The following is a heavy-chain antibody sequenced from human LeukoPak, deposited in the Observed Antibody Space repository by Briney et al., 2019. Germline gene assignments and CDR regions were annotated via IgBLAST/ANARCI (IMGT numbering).Heavy chain of an antibody. D-gene: IGHD3-10*01. J-gene: IGHJ4*02. V-gene: IGHV4-34*01. CDR3: ARGLSPRINMVRGVRPPFRGVFDY. CDR2: INHSGST. Sequence: SETLSLTCAVYGGSFSGYYWSWIRQPPGKGLDWIGEINHSGSTNYNPSLKSRVTISVDTSKNQFSLKLSSVTAADTAVYYCARGLSPRINMVRGVRPPFRGVFDYWGQGTLVTVSS. CDR1: GGSFSGYY.